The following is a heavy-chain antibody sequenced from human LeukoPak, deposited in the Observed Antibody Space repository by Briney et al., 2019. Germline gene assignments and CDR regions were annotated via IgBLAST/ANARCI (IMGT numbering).Heavy chain of an antibody. CDR3: ARGLWFGEFFFDY. J-gene: IGHJ4*02. Sequence: SETLSLTCTVSGGSISSSSYYWGWIRQPPGKGLEWIGSIYYSGSTHYNPSLKSRVTISVDTSKNQFSLKLSSVTAADTAVYYCARGLWFGEFFFDYWGQGTLVTVSS. CDR1: GGSISSSSYY. V-gene: IGHV4-39*07. CDR2: IYYSGST. D-gene: IGHD3-10*01.